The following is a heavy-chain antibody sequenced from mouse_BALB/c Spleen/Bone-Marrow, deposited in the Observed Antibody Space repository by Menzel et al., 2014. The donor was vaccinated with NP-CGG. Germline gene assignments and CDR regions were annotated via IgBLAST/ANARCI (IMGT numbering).Heavy chain of an antibody. D-gene: IGHD2-3*01. CDR2: IWGDGST. J-gene: IGHJ4*01. CDR3: AKPEDGYAMDY. Sequence: VQLKESGPGLVAPSQSLSITCTVSGFSLTSNGVSWIRQPPGKGLEWLGVIWGDGSTKYHSALISRLSFTKDNSKSRVFLKLNSLHTDDTATYYCAKPEDGYAMDYWGQGTSVTVSS. V-gene: IGHV2-3*01. CDR1: GFSLTSNG.